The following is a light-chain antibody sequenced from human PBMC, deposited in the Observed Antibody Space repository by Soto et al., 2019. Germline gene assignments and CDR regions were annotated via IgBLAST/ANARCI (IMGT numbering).Light chain of an antibody. Sequence: DIQMTQSPSSLSASVGDRVTITCRASQSISSYLNWYQQKPEKAPKLLIYAASSLQSGVPSRFSGSGSGTDFTLTISSLQPEDFATYYCPQSYSTLWTFGQGTKVEIK. CDR1: QSISSY. CDR3: PQSYSTLWT. CDR2: AAS. J-gene: IGKJ1*01. V-gene: IGKV1-39*01.